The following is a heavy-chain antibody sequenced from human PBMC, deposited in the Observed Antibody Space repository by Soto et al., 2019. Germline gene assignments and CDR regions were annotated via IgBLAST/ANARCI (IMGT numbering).Heavy chain of an antibody. CDR3: AKAMIVQLDYFDY. D-gene: IGHD3-22*01. CDR1: GFTFSSYA. J-gene: IGHJ4*02. V-gene: IGHV3-23*01. Sequence: EVQLLESGGGLVQPGGSLRLSCAASGFTFSSYAMSWVRQAPGKGLEWVLAISGSGGSTYYADSVKGRFTISRDNSKNTLYLQMNSLRAEDTAVYYCAKAMIVQLDYFDYWGQGTLVTVSS. CDR2: ISGSGGST.